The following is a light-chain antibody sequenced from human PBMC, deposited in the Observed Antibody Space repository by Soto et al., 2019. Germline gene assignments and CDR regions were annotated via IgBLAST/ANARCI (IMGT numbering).Light chain of an antibody. Sequence: EIVVTQSPDTLSVAPEGRAPLFCRANQSVSTNLAWHQQKPGQAPRLLIYGASTRATGIPARFSGSGSGTEFTLSISGLQPDDFARYNCLPYNRYSFGQGTKVDIK. CDR2: GAS. J-gene: IGKJ1*01. V-gene: IGKV3-15*01. CDR1: QSVSTN. CDR3: LPYNRYS.